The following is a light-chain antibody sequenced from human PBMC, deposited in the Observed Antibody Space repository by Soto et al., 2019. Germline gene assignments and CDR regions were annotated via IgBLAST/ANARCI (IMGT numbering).Light chain of an antibody. CDR3: XXXXSSPWT. CDR2: GAS. J-gene: IGKJ1*01. Sequence: EIVLTQSPGTLSLSPWERATLSCRPSPSVSSSYLAWYQQKPGQAPRLLIYGASSRATGIPDRFSGSGSGTDFTLTISRLEPEDFAVYYXXXXXSSPWTFGQGTKVDIK. V-gene: IGKV3-20*01. CDR1: PSVSSSY.